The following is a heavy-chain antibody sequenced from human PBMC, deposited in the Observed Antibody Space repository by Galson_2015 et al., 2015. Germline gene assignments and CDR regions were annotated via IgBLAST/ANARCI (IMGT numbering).Heavy chain of an antibody. Sequence: SVKVSCKASGGTFSSYTISWVRQAPGQGLEWMGRIIPILGIANYAQKFQGRVTITADKSTSTAYMELSSLRSEDTAVYYCARDQGEVYNVGFDHGAQGPLVPVSS. D-gene: IGHD5-24*01. CDR1: GGTFSSYT. CDR3: ARDQGEVYNVGFDH. J-gene: IGHJ4*02. CDR2: IIPILGIA. V-gene: IGHV1-69*04.